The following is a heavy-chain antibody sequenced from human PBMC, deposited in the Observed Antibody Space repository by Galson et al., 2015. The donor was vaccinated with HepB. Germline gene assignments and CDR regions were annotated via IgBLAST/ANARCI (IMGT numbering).Heavy chain of an antibody. J-gene: IGHJ4*02. V-gene: IGHV3-33*01. CDR1: GFTFNGFG. D-gene: IGHD6-19*01. Sequence: SLRLSCTASGFTFNGFGMHWVRQAPGKGLEWLALTWRDGSNEYYAESVKGRFTISRDNARNTLYLQMNSLKVEDTAIYYCAREAHIAVAALDHWGLGTLVTVSS. CDR2: TWRDGSNE. CDR3: AREAHIAVAALDH.